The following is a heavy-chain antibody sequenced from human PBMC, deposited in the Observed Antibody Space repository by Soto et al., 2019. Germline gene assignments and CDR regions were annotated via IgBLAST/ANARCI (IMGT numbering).Heavy chain of an antibody. CDR3: AHLYWAASRIRYYFDY. CDR2: IYWDDDK. CDR1: GFSFTTDGMS. V-gene: IGHV2-5*02. Sequence: SGPTLVNPTQTLTLTCTFSGFSFTTDGMSVGWIRQPPGKAPEWLALIYWDDDKRYSPSLKSRLTITKDASRNQVVLTLTNMDPADTATYYCAHLYWAASRIRYYFDYWGQGTLVTFSS. D-gene: IGHD2-15*01. J-gene: IGHJ4*02.